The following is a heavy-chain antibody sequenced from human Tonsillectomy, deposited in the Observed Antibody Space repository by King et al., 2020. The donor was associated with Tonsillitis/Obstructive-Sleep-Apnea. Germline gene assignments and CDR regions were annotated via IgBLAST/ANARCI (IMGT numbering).Heavy chain of an antibody. CDR1: GGSFSGYY. J-gene: IGHJ6*03. D-gene: IGHD4-17*01. CDR2: INHRGST. V-gene: IGHV4-34*01. CDR3: ARGESNYGDYGDYYYYYMDV. Sequence: VQLQQWGAGLLKPSETLPLTCAVYGGSFSGYYWGWIRQPPGKGLEWIGEINHRGSTIYTPSLKSRVTISVDTSKNQFSLTLGSVTAADTAVYYCARGESNYGDYGDYYYYYMDVWGKGTTVTVSS.